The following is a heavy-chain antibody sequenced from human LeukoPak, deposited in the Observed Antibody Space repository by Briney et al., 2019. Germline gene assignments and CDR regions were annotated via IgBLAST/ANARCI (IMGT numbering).Heavy chain of an antibody. Sequence: SETLSLTCTVSGGSISSSSYYWSWIRQPPGKGLEWIGYIYHSGSTYYNPSLKSRVTISVDRSKNQFSLKLSSVTAADTAVYYCARGYGGNLNWFDPWGQGTLVTVSS. CDR1: GGSISSSSYY. CDR2: IYHSGST. V-gene: IGHV4-30-2*01. J-gene: IGHJ5*02. D-gene: IGHD4-23*01. CDR3: ARGYGGNLNWFDP.